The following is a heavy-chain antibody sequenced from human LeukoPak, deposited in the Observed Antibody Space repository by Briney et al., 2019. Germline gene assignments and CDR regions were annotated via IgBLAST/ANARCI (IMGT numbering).Heavy chain of an antibody. CDR1: GGTFSDYY. J-gene: IGHJ4*02. V-gene: IGHV3-11*04. D-gene: IGHD2-2*01. Sequence: SCKASGGTFSDYYMSWIRQASGKGLEWVSYISSSGSTTYYADSVEGRFTISRDNAENSLYLQMNSLRAEDTAVYYCARDRTVVVPTAMGYWGQGALVTVSS. CDR3: ARDRTVVVPTAMGY. CDR2: ISSSGSTT.